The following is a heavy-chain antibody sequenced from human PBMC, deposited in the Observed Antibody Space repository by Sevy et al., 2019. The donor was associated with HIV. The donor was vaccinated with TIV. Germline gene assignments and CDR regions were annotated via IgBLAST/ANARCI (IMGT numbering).Heavy chain of an antibody. CDR2: ISYDGSNK. Sequence: GGYLRLSCAASGFTFSSYGMHWVRQAPGKGLEWVAVISYDGSNKYYADSVKGRFTISRDNSKNTLYLQMNSLRAEDTAVYYCAKEDEGAYSRGDCPGAFDIWGQGTMVTVSS. D-gene: IGHD2-21*02. J-gene: IGHJ3*02. V-gene: IGHV3-30*18. CDR1: GFTFSSYG. CDR3: AKEDEGAYSRGDCPGAFDI.